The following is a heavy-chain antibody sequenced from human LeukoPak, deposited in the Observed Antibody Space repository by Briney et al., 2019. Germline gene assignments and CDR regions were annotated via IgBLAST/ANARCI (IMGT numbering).Heavy chain of an antibody. D-gene: IGHD4-17*01. J-gene: IGHJ4*02. CDR2: ISAYNGNT. Sequence: GASVKVSCKASGYTFTSYGISWVRQAPGQGLEWMGWISAYNGNTNYAQKLQGRVTMTTDTSTSTAYMELRSLRSDDTAVYYCARLPLGDDYGDIEYFDSWGEGTLVTVSS. CDR3: ARLPLGDDYGDIEYFDS. V-gene: IGHV1-18*04. CDR1: GYTFTSYG.